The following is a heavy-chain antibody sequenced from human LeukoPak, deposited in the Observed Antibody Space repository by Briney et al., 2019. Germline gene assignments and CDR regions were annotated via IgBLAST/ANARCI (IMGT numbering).Heavy chain of an antibody. Sequence: ASVKVSCKASGYTFTGYYMHWVRQAPGRGLEWMGWINPNSGGTNYAQKFQGRVTMTRDTSISTAYMELSRLRSDDTAVYYCARDLYYYDSSGYSHHDAFDIWGQGTMVTVSS. CDR3: ARDLYYYDSSGYSHHDAFDI. J-gene: IGHJ3*02. CDR2: INPNSGGT. CDR1: GYTFTGYY. D-gene: IGHD3-22*01. V-gene: IGHV1-2*02.